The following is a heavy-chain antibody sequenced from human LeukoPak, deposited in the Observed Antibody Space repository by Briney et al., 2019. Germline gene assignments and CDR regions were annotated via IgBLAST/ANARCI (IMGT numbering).Heavy chain of an antibody. Sequence: GGSLRLSCAASGFTFSNAWMSWVRQAPGKGLEWVGRIKSKTDGGTTDYAAPVKGRFTISRDDSKNTLYLQMNSLKTEDTAVYYCTTDPDIVVVPAALHGKSYYYYYGMDVWGQGTTVTVSS. J-gene: IGHJ6*02. CDR1: GFTFSNAW. CDR3: TTDPDIVVVPAALHGKSYYYYYGMDV. V-gene: IGHV3-15*01. D-gene: IGHD2-2*02. CDR2: IKSKTDGGTT.